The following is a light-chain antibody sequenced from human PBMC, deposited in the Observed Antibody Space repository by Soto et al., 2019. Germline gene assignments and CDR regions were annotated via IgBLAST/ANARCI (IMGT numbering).Light chain of an antibody. CDR1: SSDVGGYNY. CDR2: EAT. V-gene: IGLV2-14*01. Sequence: QSALTQPASVSGSPGQSITISCTGTSSDVGGYNYVSWYQHHPGKAPKLIIHEATKRPSWVSSRFSGSKSGNSASLTISGLQAEDEADYYCSFYVRGGSSPVVFGGGTKLTVL. CDR3: SFYVRGGSSPVV. J-gene: IGLJ2*01.